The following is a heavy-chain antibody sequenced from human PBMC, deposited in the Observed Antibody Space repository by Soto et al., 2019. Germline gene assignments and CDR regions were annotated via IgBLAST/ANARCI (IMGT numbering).Heavy chain of an antibody. CDR1: EFKIVDLY. J-gene: IGHJ6*02. V-gene: IGHV3-66*01. CDR2: INSGGNT. D-gene: IGHD5-18*01. Sequence: RLPCSAAEFKIVDLYGRCISKKTGKGLEWVSAINSGGNTYYADSVKGRFTISRDNSKNTVYLQMNSVGAEDTAVYYCARGGDSYGYGEYYYYGMDVWGQGTTVTVSS. CDR3: ARGGDSYGYGEYYYYGMDV.